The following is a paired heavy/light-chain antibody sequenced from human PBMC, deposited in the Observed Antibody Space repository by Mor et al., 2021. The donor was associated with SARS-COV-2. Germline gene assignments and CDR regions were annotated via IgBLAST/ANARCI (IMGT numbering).Heavy chain of an antibody. J-gene: IGHJ6*02. CDR1: GDSISSSKW. CDR2: IYHSGST. Sequence: QVQLQESGPGLVKPSGTLSLTCAVSGDSISSSKWWSWVRQPPGKGLEWIGEIYHSGSTNYNPSLKSRVTISVDKSKNQFSLKLTSVTAADTAMYYCAGFYDSSGYYANYYAMDVWGHGTTVTVSS. V-gene: IGHV4-4*02. CDR3: AGFYDSSGYYANYYAMDV. D-gene: IGHD3-22*01.
Light chain of an antibody. V-gene: IGKV3-20*01. CDR2: GAS. J-gene: IGKJ1*01. CDR1: QSVSGSY. Sequence: EIVLTQSPGTLSLSPGERATLSCRASQSVSGSYLAWYQQKPGQAPRLLIYGASSRATGIPDRFSGSGSGTDFTLTISRLEPEDFAVYYCQQYGSSPKTFGQGTKVEIK. CDR3: QQYGSSPKT.